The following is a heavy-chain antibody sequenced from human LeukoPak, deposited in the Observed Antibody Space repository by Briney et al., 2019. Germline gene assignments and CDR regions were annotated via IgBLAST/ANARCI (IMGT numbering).Heavy chain of an antibody. V-gene: IGHV3-43*02. Sequence: SGGSLRLSCAASGFTFDDYAMHWVRQAPGKGLEWVSLISGDGINTYYEDSVRGRFTISRDNRRNSLYLQMNSLRTEDTALYYCAKDKSYVGYNLGLYYYYMDVWGKGTTVTVSS. CDR3: AKDKSYVGYNLGLYYYYMDV. J-gene: IGHJ6*03. CDR1: GFTFDDYA. D-gene: IGHD1-1*01. CDR2: ISGDGINT.